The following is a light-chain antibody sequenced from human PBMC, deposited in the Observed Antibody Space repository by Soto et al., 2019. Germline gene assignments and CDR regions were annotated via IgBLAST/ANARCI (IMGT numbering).Light chain of an antibody. V-gene: IGLV1-51*01. J-gene: IGLJ3*02. CDR3: GTWDSSLSAGV. Sequence: QAVVTQPPSVSAAPGQMLTISCSGTNSNIGSNSVAWYQQVPGTAPKLLIYDNNERPSGIPDRFSGSKSGTSATLAITGLQTGDEADYYCGTWDSSLSAGVFGGGTKLTVL. CDR1: NSNIGSNS. CDR2: DNN.